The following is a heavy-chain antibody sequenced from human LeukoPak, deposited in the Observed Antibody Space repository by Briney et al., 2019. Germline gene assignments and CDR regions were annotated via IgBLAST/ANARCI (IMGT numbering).Heavy chain of an antibody. CDR2: INSDGSWT. V-gene: IGHV3-74*01. Sequence: GGSLRLSCAASGNYWMHWVSQAPGKGLVWVSHINSDGSWTSYADSVKGRFTISKDNAKNTVYLQMNSLRAEDTAVYYCVSFYETYWGRGTLVTVSS. D-gene: IGHD2/OR15-2a*01. J-gene: IGHJ4*02. CDR3: VSFYETY. CDR1: GNYW.